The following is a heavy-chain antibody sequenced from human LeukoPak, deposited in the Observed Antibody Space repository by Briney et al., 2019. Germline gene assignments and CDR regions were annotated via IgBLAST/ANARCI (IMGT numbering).Heavy chain of an antibody. CDR2: IYYSGST. CDR1: GGSISSYY. J-gene: IGHJ6*02. CDR3: ARQRLGGYYYYYGMDV. Sequence: PSETLSLTCTVSGGSISSYYWSWIRQPPGKGLEWIGYIYYSGSTNYNPSLKSRVTISVDTSKNQFSLKLSSVTAADTAVYYCARQRLGGYYYYYGMDVWGQGTTVTVSS. V-gene: IGHV4-59*08. D-gene: IGHD3-16*01.